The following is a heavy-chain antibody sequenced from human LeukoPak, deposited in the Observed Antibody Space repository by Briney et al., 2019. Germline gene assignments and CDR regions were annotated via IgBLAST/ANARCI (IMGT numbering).Heavy chain of an antibody. CDR2: IIPIFGTA. D-gene: IGHD3-16*01. CDR1: GYIFNDYY. CDR3: ARDEHLG. V-gene: IGHV1-69*13. Sequence: SVRVSCKASGYIFNDYYFYWVRQAPGQGLEWMGGIIPIFGTANYAQKFQGRVTITADESTSTAYMELSSLRSEDTAVYYCARDEHLGWGQGTLVTVSS. J-gene: IGHJ4*02.